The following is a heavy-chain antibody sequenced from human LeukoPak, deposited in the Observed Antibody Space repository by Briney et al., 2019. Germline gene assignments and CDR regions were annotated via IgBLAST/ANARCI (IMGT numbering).Heavy chain of an antibody. CDR2: ISYDGSNK. V-gene: IGHV3-30*18. D-gene: IGHD1-1*01. CDR3: AKDTSWYNWNDRVGYYFDY. J-gene: IGHJ4*02. Sequence: GRSLRLSCAASGFTFSSYGMHWVRQAPGKGLEWVAVISYDGSNKYYADSVKGRFTIPRDNSKNTLYLQMNSLRAEDTAVYYCAKDTSWYNWNDRVGYYFDYWGQGTLVTVSS. CDR1: GFTFSSYG.